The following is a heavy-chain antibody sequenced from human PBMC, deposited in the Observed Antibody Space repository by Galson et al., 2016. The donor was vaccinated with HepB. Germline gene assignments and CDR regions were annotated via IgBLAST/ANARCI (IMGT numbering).Heavy chain of an antibody. V-gene: IGHV3-23*01. D-gene: IGHD3-10*01. CDR3: AKGAYYGSSILYGMDV. CDR1: GFTFSSYA. J-gene: IGHJ6*02. CDR2: ISGGGRTT. Sequence: SLRLSCAASGFTFSSYAMSWVRQAPGKGLEWVSGISGGGRTTFYADSVKGRFTISRDNSKNTLYLQMNSQRAEDTAVYYCAKGAYYGSSILYGMDVWGQGTTVTVSS.